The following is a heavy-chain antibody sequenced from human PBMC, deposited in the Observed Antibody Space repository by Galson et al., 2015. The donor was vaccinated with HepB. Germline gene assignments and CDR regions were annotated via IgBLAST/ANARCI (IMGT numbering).Heavy chain of an antibody. J-gene: IGHJ4*02. CDR2: IYPGGSDT. V-gene: IGHV5-51*01. CDR1: GYSFTSYW. D-gene: IGHD3-22*01. Sequence: QSGAEVKKPGESLKISCKGSGYSFTSYWIGWVRQMPGKGLEWMGIIYPGGSDTRYSPSFQGQVTISADKSISTAYLQWSSLKASDTAMYYCARHPTYYYDSSGYYPAYVPIDYWGQGTLVTVSS. CDR3: ARHPTYYYDSSGYYPAYVPIDY.